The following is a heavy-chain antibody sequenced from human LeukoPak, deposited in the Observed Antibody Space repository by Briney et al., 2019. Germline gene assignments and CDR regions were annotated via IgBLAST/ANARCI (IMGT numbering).Heavy chain of an antibody. CDR2: IYTSGST. Sequence: TSETLSLTCTVSGGSISSYYWSWIRQPAGKGLEWIGRIYTSGSTNYNPSLKSRVTISVDKSKNQFSLKLSSVTAADTAVYYCASCSALSTSAAEYFQHWGQSTLVTVSS. CDR1: GGSISSYY. V-gene: IGHV4-4*07. J-gene: IGHJ1*01. D-gene: IGHD2-15*01. CDR3: ASCSALSTSAAEYFQH.